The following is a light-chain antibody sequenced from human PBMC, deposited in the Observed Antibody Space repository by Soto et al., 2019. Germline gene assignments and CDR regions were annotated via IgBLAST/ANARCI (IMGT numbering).Light chain of an antibody. CDR3: QQYNTFAFT. CDR1: RAISDW. Sequence: DIQMTQSPYTLSASLGDRVTITCRASRAISDWLAWYQQRPGKAPKLLIYRASRLESGVPSRFSGSGSGTEFTLTISGLQPDDFATYYCQQYNTFAFTFGQGTKLEI. J-gene: IGKJ2*01. CDR2: RAS. V-gene: IGKV1-5*03.